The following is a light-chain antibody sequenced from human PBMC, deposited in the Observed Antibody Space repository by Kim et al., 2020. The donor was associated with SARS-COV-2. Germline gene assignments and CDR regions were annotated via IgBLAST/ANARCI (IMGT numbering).Light chain of an antibody. V-gene: IGKV1-33*01. CDR2: GAS. CDR1: QDISNF. CDR3: QQYDNLPIT. Sequence: ASVGDRVTITCQASQDISNFLNWYQQKPGKAPKLLIYGASSLETGVPSRFSGSGSGTDYTFTISSLQPEDIATYYCQQYDNLPITFGQGTRLEIK. J-gene: IGKJ5*01.